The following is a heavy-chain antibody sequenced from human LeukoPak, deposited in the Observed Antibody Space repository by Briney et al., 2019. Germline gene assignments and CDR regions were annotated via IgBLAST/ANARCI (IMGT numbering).Heavy chain of an antibody. V-gene: IGHV4-59*01. CDR2: IYYSGST. Sequence: SETLSLTCTVSGGSISSYYWSWIRQPPGKGLEWIGYIYYSGSTNYNPSLKSRVTISVDTSKNQFSLKLSSVTAADTAVYYCARIIAVAGTVDYWGQGTLVTVSS. D-gene: IGHD6-19*01. CDR1: GGSISSYY. CDR3: ARIIAVAGTVDY. J-gene: IGHJ4*02.